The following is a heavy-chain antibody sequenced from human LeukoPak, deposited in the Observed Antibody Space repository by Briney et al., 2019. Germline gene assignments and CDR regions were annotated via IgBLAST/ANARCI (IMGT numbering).Heavy chain of an antibody. CDR3: ARGTGTRITIFGVVISAFDI. V-gene: IGHV4-30-2*01. D-gene: IGHD3-3*01. Sequence: SETLSLTCTVSGGSISSGGYCWSWIRQPPGKGLEWIGDIFHSGSTYYNPSLKSRVIISVDRSKNQFSLKLSSVTAADTAVYYCARGTGTRITIFGVVISAFDIWGQGTMVTVSS. CDR1: GGSISSGGYC. CDR2: IFHSGST. J-gene: IGHJ3*02.